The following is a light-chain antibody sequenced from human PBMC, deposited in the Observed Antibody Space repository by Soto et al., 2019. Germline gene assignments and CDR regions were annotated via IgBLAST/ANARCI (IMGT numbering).Light chain of an antibody. V-gene: IGKV3-15*01. CDR3: QHYHRGPSFS. J-gene: IGKJ2*01. Sequence: EIVMTQSPATMSVSQGERVSLACRASQNVATYVTWYQHKPGQAPRLLIYDASTRAAGVPARFSGSGSGTDFTLTITSLQSEDSAVYYCQHYHRGPSFSFGPGTKLEIK. CDR1: QNVATY. CDR2: DAS.